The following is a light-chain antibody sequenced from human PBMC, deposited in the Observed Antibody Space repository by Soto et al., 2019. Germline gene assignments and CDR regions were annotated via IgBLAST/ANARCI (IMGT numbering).Light chain of an antibody. V-gene: IGKV3-20*01. Sequence: EIVLTQSPGTLSLSPGERATLSCRASQSVSSSYLAWYQQNPGQAPRLLIYGASSRATGIPDRFSGSGSGTDFTLTISRLEPEDFEVYYCQQYGSSPLTFGAGTKVDIX. CDR2: GAS. CDR3: QQYGSSPLT. J-gene: IGKJ4*01. CDR1: QSVSSSY.